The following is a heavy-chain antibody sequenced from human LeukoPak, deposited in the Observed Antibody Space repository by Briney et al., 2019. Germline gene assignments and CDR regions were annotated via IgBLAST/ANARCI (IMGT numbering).Heavy chain of an antibody. Sequence: GASVKLSCKASGGTFSSYAISWVRQAPGQGLEWMGGIIPIFGTANYAQKFQGRVTTTADESTSTAYMELSSLRSEDTAVYYCARGRYCSGGSCYSGADYYYYYGMDVWGKGTTVTVSS. D-gene: IGHD2-15*01. CDR1: GGTFSSYA. J-gene: IGHJ6*04. CDR3: ARGRYCSGGSCYSGADYYYYYGMDV. V-gene: IGHV1-69*13. CDR2: IIPIFGTA.